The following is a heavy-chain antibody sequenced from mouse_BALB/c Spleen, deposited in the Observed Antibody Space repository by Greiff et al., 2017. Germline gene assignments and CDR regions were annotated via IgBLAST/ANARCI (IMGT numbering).Heavy chain of an antibody. CDR2: ISSGGSYT. J-gene: IGHJ1*01. Sequence: EVQLVESGGGLVKPGGSLKLSCAASGFTFSSYAMSWVRQSPEKRLEWVAEISSGGSYTYYPDTVTGRFTISRDNAKNTLYLEMSSLRSEDTAMYYCARVRYWYFDVWGAGTTVTVSS. CDR3: ARVRYWYFDV. CDR1: GFTFSSYA. V-gene: IGHV5-9-4*01.